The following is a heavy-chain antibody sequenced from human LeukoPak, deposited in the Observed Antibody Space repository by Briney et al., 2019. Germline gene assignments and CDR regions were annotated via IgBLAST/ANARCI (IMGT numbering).Heavy chain of an antibody. CDR2: ISGYNGNT. J-gene: IGHJ5*01. CDR1: GYTFTTYG. V-gene: IGHV1-18*01. D-gene: IGHD3-3*01. Sequence: ASVKVSCKTFGYTFTTYGITWVRQAPGQGLEWMGWISGYNGNTYYAQNLQDRVTMTTDTSTSTAYMELRSLRSDDTAVYYCARVSIFGVGNKVWFDSWGQGTLVTVSP. CDR3: ARVSIFGVGNKVWFDS.